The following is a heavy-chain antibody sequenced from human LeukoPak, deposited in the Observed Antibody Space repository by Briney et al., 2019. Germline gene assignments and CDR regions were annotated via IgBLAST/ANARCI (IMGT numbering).Heavy chain of an antibody. CDR1: GGSISSSSYY. CDR2: IYYSGST. CDR3: ARGVDGTIFGVVIMGYYFDY. D-gene: IGHD3-3*01. V-gene: IGHV4-39*07. J-gene: IGHJ4*02. Sequence: SETLSLTCTVSGGSISSSSYYWGWIRQPPGKGLEWIGSIYYSGSTYYNPSLKSRVTISVDTSENQFSLKLSSVTAADTAVYYCARGVDGTIFGVVIMGYYFDYWGQGTLVTVSS.